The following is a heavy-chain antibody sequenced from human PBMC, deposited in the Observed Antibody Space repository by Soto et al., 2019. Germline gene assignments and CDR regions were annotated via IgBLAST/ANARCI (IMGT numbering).Heavy chain of an antibody. CDR1: GFTFDDYA. D-gene: IGHD3-10*01. V-gene: IGHV3-9*01. J-gene: IGHJ6*03. CDR2: ISCNSGTV. Sequence: EVQLVEAGGGLVQPGRSLRLSCGASGFTFDDYAMHWVRQAPGKGLEWVSGISCNSGTVAYADSVKGRFTISRDNAKNSLYLQMNSLGSEDTALNYCAKGGGRYYYYMDVWGTGTTVTGSS. CDR3: AKGGGRYYYYMDV.